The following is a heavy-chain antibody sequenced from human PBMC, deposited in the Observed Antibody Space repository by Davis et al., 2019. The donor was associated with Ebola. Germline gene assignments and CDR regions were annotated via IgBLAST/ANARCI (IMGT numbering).Heavy chain of an antibody. CDR1: GFNVRNNY. CDR2: IYADGST. D-gene: IGHD3-9*01. V-gene: IGHV3-53*01. CDR3: VRPSAVDRPFED. Sequence: GESLKISCAVSGFNVRNNYLNWVRQAPGKGLQWVSVIYADGSTYYADSVKGRFTISRDNAKNSLYLQMNSLRAEDTAVYYCVRPSAVDRPFEDWGQGTLVTVSS. J-gene: IGHJ4*02.